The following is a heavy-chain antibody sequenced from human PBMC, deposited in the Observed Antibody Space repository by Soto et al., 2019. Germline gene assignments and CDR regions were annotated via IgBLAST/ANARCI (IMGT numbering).Heavy chain of an antibody. V-gene: IGHV5-51*03. Sequence: EVQLVQSGAEVKKPGESLKISCKGSGYSFTSYWIGWVRQMPGKGLESMGIIYPGDSYTRYSPSFQGQVTISADKSISTAYLQWSSLKASDTAMYYCASGPVAGTWRRLSDYWGQGTLVTVSS. J-gene: IGHJ4*02. CDR1: GYSFTSYW. CDR2: IYPGDSYT. CDR3: ASGPVAGTWRRLSDY. D-gene: IGHD6-19*01.